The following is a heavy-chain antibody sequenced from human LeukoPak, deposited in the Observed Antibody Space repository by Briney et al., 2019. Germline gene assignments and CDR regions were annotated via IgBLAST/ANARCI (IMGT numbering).Heavy chain of an antibody. Sequence: GASVKVSCKASGGTFSSYAISWVRQAPGQGLEWMGGIIPIFGTANYAQKFQGRVTVTADESTSTAYMELSSLRSEDTAVYYCARWSDRATKKYGSGSYYYYYGMDVWGQGTTVTVSS. V-gene: IGHV1-69*13. CDR2: IIPIFGTA. J-gene: IGHJ6*02. CDR3: ARWSDRATKKYGSGSYYYYYGMDV. CDR1: GGTFSSYA. D-gene: IGHD3-10*01.